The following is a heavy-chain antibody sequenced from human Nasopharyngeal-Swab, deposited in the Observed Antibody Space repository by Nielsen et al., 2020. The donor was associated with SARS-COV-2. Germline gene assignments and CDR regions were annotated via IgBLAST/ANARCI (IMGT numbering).Heavy chain of an antibody. CDR3: ARDDRAGTTGLLVQHYFDY. Sequence: RQAPGKGLEWIGSISYSGSTYYNPSLESRVTISVDTSKNQFSLKLSSVTAADTAVYYCARDDRAGTTGLLVQHYFDYWGQGTLVTVSS. CDR2: ISYSGST. V-gene: IGHV4-39*07. J-gene: IGHJ4*02. D-gene: IGHD2-15*01.